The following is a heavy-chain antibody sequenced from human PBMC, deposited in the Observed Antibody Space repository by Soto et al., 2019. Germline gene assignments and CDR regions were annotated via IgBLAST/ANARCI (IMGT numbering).Heavy chain of an antibody. D-gene: IGHD3-16*02. Sequence: GGSLRLSCAASGFTFSSYSMNWVRQAPGKGLEWVSSISSSSSYIYYADSVKGRFTISRDNAKNSLYLQMNSLRAEDTAVYYCARALSTLITFGGVIVEGTFDYWGQGTLVTVSS. V-gene: IGHV3-21*01. CDR1: GFTFSSYS. CDR3: ARALSTLITFGGVIVEGTFDY. J-gene: IGHJ4*02. CDR2: ISSSSSYI.